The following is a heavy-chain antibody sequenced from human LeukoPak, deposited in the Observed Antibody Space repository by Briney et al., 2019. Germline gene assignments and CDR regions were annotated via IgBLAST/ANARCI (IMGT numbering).Heavy chain of an antibody. Sequence: SETLSLTCTVSGGSFTIYYWIWIRQPAGKALEWIGRIYSSGSTTYNPSLESRVTISIDTSKNQFSLKLSSVTAADTALYYCAREAYSSGWNYYYYMDVWGKGTTVTISS. V-gene: IGHV4-4*07. J-gene: IGHJ6*03. D-gene: IGHD6-19*01. CDR2: IYSSGST. CDR3: AREAYSSGWNYYYYMDV. CDR1: GGSFTIYY.